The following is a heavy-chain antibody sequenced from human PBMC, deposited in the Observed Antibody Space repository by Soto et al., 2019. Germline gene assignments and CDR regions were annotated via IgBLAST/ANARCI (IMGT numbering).Heavy chain of an antibody. CDR1: GDSFTKYY. CDR2: INHSGRT. CDR3: ASWPVGAHFDS. Sequence: PSETLSLTCAVYGDSFTKYYWSWIRQPPGKGLEWIGEINHSGRTNFNPSLKSRVTISVDRSKNQFSLKLRSVTAADTGVYYCASWPVGAHFDSWGHGTLVTVSS. J-gene: IGHJ4*01. D-gene: IGHD1-26*01. V-gene: IGHV4-34*01.